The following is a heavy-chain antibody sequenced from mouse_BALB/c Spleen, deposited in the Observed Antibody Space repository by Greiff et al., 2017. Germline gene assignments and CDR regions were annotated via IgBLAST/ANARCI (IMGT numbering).Heavy chain of an antibody. CDR2: IDPANGNT. D-gene: IGHD2-1*01. CDR3: ARSEGNYLYYAMDY. Sequence: EVQLQQSGAELVKPGASVKLSCTASGFNIKDTYMHWVKQRPEQDLEWIGRIDPANGNTKYDPKFQGKATITADTSSNTAYLQLSSLTSEDTAVYYCARSEGNYLYYAMDYWGQGTSVTVSS. J-gene: IGHJ4*01. V-gene: IGHV14-3*02. CDR1: GFNIKDTY.